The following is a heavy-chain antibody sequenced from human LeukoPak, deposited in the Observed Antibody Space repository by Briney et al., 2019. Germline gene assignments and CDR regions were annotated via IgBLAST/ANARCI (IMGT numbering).Heavy chain of an antibody. J-gene: IGHJ5*02. CDR2: IHYSGST. D-gene: IGHD2-8*02. Sequence: SETLSLTCTVSAGSISSSSYYWGWIRQPPGKGLEWIRSIHYSGSTYYNPSLKSRVTISVATSKNQFSMKLSSVTAAHTAVYYCARDSAALGTARWFDPWGQGTLVTVSS. CDR1: AGSISSSSYY. CDR3: ARDSAALGTARWFDP. V-gene: IGHV4-39*07.